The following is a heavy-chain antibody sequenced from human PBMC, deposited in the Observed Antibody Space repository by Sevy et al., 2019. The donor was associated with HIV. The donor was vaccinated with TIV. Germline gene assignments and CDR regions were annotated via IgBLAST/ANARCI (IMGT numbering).Heavy chain of an antibody. J-gene: IGHJ4*02. D-gene: IGHD3-16*01. CDR1: GFTVSSNY. CDR3: ARLIGY. V-gene: IGHV3-53*01. Sequence: GRSLRLSCAASGFTVSSNYMTWVRQAPGKGLEWVSIIYSNGNTYYTDSVKGRFTVSRDNSNNALYLQMNSLKAEDTAVYYCARLIGYWGQGTLVTVSS. CDR2: IYSNGNT.